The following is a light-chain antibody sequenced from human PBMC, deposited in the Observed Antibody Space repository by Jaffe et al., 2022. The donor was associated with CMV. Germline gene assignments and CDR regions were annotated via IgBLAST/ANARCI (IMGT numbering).Light chain of an antibody. Sequence: EIVLTQSPATLSVSPGERATLSCRASESVRSNLAWYQQKPGQAPRLLIYGASTKAAGVPARFSGSGSGTEFTLTISSLQSEDLAVYYCQQYKTWPPNNNWPPKELTFGGGTKVEI. CDR2: GAS. CDR3: QQYKTWPPNNNWPPKELT. J-gene: IGKJ4*01. CDR1: ESVRSN. V-gene: IGKV3-15*01.